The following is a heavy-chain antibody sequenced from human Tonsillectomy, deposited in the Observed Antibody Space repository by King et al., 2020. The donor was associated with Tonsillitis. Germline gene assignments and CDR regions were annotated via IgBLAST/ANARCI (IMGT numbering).Heavy chain of an antibody. V-gene: IGHV3-64D*06. CDR3: VKERSPRGAFDI. J-gene: IGHJ3*02. CDR2: IGSNGGST. CDR1: GFTFSSYA. D-gene: IGHD1-26*01. Sequence: VQLVESGGNLVQPRGSLRLSCSASGFTFSSYAMHWVRQAPGKGLEYVSAIGSNGGSTYYADSVKGRFTISRDNSKNTLYLQMSSLRAEDTAVYYCVKERSPRGAFDIWGXGTMVTVSS.